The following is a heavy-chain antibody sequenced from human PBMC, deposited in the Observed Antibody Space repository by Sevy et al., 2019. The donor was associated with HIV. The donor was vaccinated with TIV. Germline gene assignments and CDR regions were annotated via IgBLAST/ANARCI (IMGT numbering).Heavy chain of an antibody. CDR3: AKEGSRYCGGECYPYFFDY. V-gene: IGHV3-23*01. CDR1: GFAFSRYA. Sequence: GGSLRLSCAASGFAFSRYAMSWVRQAPGKGLEWVSCITGSGGSTYYADSVKGRFTLSRDNSKNTLYLQMNSLRADDTAVYYCAKEGSRYCGGECYPYFFDYWGQRTLVTVSS. J-gene: IGHJ4*02. CDR2: ITGSGGST. D-gene: IGHD2-21*01.